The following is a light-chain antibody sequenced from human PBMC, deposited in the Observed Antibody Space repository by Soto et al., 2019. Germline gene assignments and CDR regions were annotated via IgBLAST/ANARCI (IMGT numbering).Light chain of an antibody. V-gene: IGLV2-14*01. Sequence: QSVLTQPASVSGSPGQSITISCTGTSSDVGGYNYVSWYQQHPGKAPKLMIYEVSNRPSGVSNRFSGSKSGNTASLTISGLQAEDEADYYCSSYTSSGTLFG. J-gene: IGLJ2*01. CDR2: EVS. CDR3: SSYTSSGTL. CDR1: SSDVGGYNY.